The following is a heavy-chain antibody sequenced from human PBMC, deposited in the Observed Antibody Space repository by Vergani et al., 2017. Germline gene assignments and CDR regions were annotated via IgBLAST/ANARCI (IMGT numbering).Heavy chain of an antibody. D-gene: IGHD2-2*01. CDR1: GFTFSSYA. CDR2: ISYDGSNK. J-gene: IGHJ4*02. Sequence: QVQLVESGGGVVQPGRSLRLSCAASGFTFSSYAMHWVRQAPGKGLEWVAFISYDGSNKYYADSVKGRFNISRDNSKNTLYLQMNSLRAEDTAEYYCARDRLDCSSTSCRITTGVLDFDYWGQGTLVTVSS. CDR3: ARDRLDCSSTSCRITTGVLDFDY. V-gene: IGHV3-30-3*01.